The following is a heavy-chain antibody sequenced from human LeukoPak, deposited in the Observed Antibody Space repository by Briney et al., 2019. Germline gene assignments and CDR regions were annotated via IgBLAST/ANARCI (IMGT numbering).Heavy chain of an antibody. D-gene: IGHD6-19*01. J-gene: IGHJ3*02. Sequence: ASVKVSCKASGYTFTSYGISWVRQAPGQGLEWMGWISAYNGNTNYAQKLQGRVTMTTDTSTSTAYMELRSLRSDDTAVYYWARSAVAVIFRAFNIWAQGTMFTSSP. CDR1: GYTFTSYG. CDR3: ARSAVAVIFRAFNI. V-gene: IGHV1-18*01. CDR2: ISAYNGNT.